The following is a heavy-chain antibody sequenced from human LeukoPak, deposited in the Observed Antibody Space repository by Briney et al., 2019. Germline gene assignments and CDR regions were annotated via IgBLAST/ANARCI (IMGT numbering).Heavy chain of an antibody. CDR1: GFTFSDYE. V-gene: IGHV3-48*03. J-gene: IGHJ4*02. CDR2: IGSSGTTI. CDR3: ARRFGY. Sequence: GGSLRLSCAASGFTFSDYEMNWVRQAPGKGLEWVSNIGSSGTTIYYADSVKGRFTISRDNAKNSLYPQMNSLRVDDTGVYYCARRFGYWGQGTLVTVSS.